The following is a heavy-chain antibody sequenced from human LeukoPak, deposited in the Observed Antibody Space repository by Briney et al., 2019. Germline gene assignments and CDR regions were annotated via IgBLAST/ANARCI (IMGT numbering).Heavy chain of an antibody. Sequence: GASVKVSCKTSGYSFTDYWVHWVRQAPGQGLEWVGWVNPKLGGTDYAQKFQGRVTMTRDTSISTVYMELSRLNSDDTAIYYCARDSLPGIAVSLPGYWGQGTLVTVSS. CDR2: VNPKLGGT. V-gene: IGHV1-2*02. CDR1: GYSFTDYW. CDR3: ARDSLPGIAVSLPGY. J-gene: IGHJ4*02. D-gene: IGHD6-19*01.